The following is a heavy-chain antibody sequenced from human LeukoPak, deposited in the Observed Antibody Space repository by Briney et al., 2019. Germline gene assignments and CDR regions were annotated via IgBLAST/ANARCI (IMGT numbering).Heavy chain of an antibody. Sequence: PGGSLRLSCAASGFTFSSYWMSWVRQAPGRGLEWVASIKQDGSEKYYVDSVKGRFTISRDNAKNSLYLQMNSLRAEDTAVYYCARDSSSWYRPSFLNNWFDPWGQGTLVTVSS. V-gene: IGHV3-7*01. CDR3: ARDSSSWYRPSFLNNWFDP. CDR2: IKQDGSEK. J-gene: IGHJ5*02. D-gene: IGHD6-13*01. CDR1: GFTFSSYW.